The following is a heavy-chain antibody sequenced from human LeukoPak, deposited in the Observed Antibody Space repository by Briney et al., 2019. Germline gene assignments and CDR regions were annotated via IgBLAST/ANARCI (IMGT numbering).Heavy chain of an antibody. D-gene: IGHD3-10*01. Sequence: GASVKVSCKASGYSFTAYYMHWVRQAPGQGLGYMGWINPNSGGTNSSQKFQDRVTLTRDTSISTAYMELSSLTSDDTAVYYCARAYGSGSSYHPDYWGQGTLVTVSS. J-gene: IGHJ4*02. CDR1: GYSFTAYY. CDR2: INPNSGGT. CDR3: ARAYGSGSSYHPDY. V-gene: IGHV1-2*02.